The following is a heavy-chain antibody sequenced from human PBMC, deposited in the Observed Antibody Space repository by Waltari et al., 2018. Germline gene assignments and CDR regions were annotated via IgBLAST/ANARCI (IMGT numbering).Heavy chain of an antibody. Sequence: QVQLVQSGAEVKKPGASVKVSCKASGYTFTSYYMHWVRQAPGQGLEWMGGIIPILGTANYAQKFQGRVTITTDESTSTAYMERSSLRSEDTAVYYCARVDSSSWYEYFQHWGQGTLVTVSS. D-gene: IGHD6-13*01. CDR3: ARVDSSSWYEYFQH. J-gene: IGHJ1*01. CDR1: GYTFTSYY. V-gene: IGHV1-69*01. CDR2: IIPILGTA.